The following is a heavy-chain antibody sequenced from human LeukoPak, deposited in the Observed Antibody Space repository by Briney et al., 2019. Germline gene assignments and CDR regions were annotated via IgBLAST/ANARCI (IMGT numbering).Heavy chain of an antibody. CDR3: ARPIPLYDSSGYNWFDP. CDR1: GGSISSSSYY. V-gene: IGHV4-39*01. D-gene: IGHD3-22*01. Sequence: SGTLALTCTVSGGSISSSSYYWGWIRQPPGKGLEWIGSIYYSGSTYYNPSLKSRVTISVDTSKNQFSLKLSSVTAAVTAVYYCARPIPLYDSSGYNWFDPWGQGTLVTVSS. J-gene: IGHJ5*02. CDR2: IYYSGST.